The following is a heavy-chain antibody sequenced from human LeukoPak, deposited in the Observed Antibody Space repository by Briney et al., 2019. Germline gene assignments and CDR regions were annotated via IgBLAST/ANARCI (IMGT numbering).Heavy chain of an antibody. Sequence: SETLSLTCAVYDESLSGYFCFWIRQPPGKPLEWIGEIYRSTFINYNPSLKSRLTISMDTSKNQSSLKVTSVTAADTAMYYCGIVAATRQYWGQGTPVTVSS. CDR3: GIVAATRQY. CDR1: DESLSGYF. V-gene: IGHV4-34*01. J-gene: IGHJ1*01. CDR2: IYRSTFI. D-gene: IGHD2-21*01.